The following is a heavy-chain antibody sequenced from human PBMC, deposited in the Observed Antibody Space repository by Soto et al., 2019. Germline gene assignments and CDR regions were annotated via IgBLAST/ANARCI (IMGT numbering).Heavy chain of an antibody. CDR1: GYTFSSYG. V-gene: IGHV1-18*01. CDR3: ASDFRDSCGGPSCIDFDF. CDR2: ISANSGDT. Sequence: QVQLVQSGAEVKEPGASVRVSCKASGYTFSSYGFSWVRQAPGQGLEWVAWISANSGDTNSAQKFQGRVTLTTDTPTPTAYMDLRSLTSDDTAIYYCASDFRDSCGGPSCIDFDFWGQGTLVTVSS. J-gene: IGHJ4*02. D-gene: IGHD2-21*01.